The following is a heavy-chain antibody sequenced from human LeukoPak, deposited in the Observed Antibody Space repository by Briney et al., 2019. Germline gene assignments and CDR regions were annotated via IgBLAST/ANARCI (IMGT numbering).Heavy chain of an antibody. Sequence: ASVKVSCKASGYIFTSYGISWVRQAPGQGLEWMGWISAYNGNTNYAQKLQGRVTMTTDTSTSTAYMELRGLRSDDTAVYYCARSRYSSDRFDPWGQGTLVTVSS. J-gene: IGHJ5*02. V-gene: IGHV1-18*04. CDR2: ISAYNGNT. CDR3: ARSRYSSDRFDP. D-gene: IGHD6-19*01. CDR1: GYIFTSYG.